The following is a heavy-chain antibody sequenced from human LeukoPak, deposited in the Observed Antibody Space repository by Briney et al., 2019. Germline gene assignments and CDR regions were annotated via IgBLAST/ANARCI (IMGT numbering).Heavy chain of an antibody. Sequence: NPSETLSLTCTVSGGSISSYYWSWIRQPPGKGLEWIGYIYYSGSTNYNPSLKSRVTISVDTSKNQFSLKLSSVTAADTAVYYCARHLSLYYHDSSGYYQDAFDIWGQGTMVTVSS. CDR2: IYYSGST. J-gene: IGHJ3*02. CDR1: GGSISSYY. CDR3: ARHLSLYYHDSSGYYQDAFDI. V-gene: IGHV4-59*08. D-gene: IGHD3-22*01.